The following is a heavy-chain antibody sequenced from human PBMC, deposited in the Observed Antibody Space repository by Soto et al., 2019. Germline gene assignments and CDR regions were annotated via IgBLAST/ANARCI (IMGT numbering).Heavy chain of an antibody. CDR2: ISDSSSTI. Sequence: GGSLRLSCAAFGFTFDNCSMNWVRQAPGKGLEWVSYISDSSSTIYYADSVKGRFTISRDNAKNSLYLQMNSLRAEDTAVYYCAKDRRYDSRDRLSYFDYWGQGTLVTVSS. J-gene: IGHJ4*02. CDR3: AKDRRYDSRDRLSYFDY. D-gene: IGHD3-22*01. V-gene: IGHV3-48*01. CDR1: GFTFDNCS.